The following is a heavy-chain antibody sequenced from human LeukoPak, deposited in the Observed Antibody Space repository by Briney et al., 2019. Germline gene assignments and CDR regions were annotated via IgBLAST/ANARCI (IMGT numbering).Heavy chain of an antibody. CDR3: ARDRARIAVAGTGAFDI. Sequence: SVKVSCKASGGTFTSYAISWVRQAPGQGLEWMGRIIPIFGTANYAQKFQGRVTITTDESTSTAYMELSSLRSEDTAVYYCARDRARIAVAGTGAFDIWGQGTMVTVSS. V-gene: IGHV1-69*05. D-gene: IGHD6-19*01. CDR2: IIPIFGTA. J-gene: IGHJ3*02. CDR1: GGTFTSYA.